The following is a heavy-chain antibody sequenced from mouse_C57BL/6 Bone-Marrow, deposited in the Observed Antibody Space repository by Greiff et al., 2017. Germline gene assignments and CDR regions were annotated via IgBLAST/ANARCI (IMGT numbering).Heavy chain of an antibody. D-gene: IGHD1-1*01. J-gene: IGHJ2*01. Sequence: VQLQQSGAELVRPGTSVKVSCKASGYAFTNYLIEWVKQRPGQGLEWIGVINPGSGGTNYNEKFKGKATLTADKSSSTAYMQLSSLTSEDSAVYFWARYRDNYDSGYGDYWGQGTTLTVSA. CDR2: INPGSGGT. CDR3: ARYRDNYDSGYGDY. V-gene: IGHV1-54*01. CDR1: GYAFTNYL.